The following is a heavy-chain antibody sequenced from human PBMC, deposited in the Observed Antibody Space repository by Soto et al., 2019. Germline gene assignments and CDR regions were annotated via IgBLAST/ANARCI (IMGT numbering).Heavy chain of an antibody. CDR2: MYPNSGNT. CDR3: ARASDGSGSYYYYYYYMDV. CDR1: GYTFTSYD. D-gene: IGHD3-10*01. Sequence: ASVKVSCKASGYTFTSYDINWVRQATGQGLEWMGWMYPNSGNTGYAQKFQGRVTMTRNTSISTAYMELSSLRSEDTAVYYCARASDGSGSYYYYYYYMDVWGKGTTVTVS. J-gene: IGHJ6*03. V-gene: IGHV1-8*01.